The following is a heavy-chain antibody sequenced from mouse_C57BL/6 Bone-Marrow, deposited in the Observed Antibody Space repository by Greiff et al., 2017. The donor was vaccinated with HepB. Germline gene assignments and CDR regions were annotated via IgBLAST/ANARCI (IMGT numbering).Heavy chain of an antibody. J-gene: IGHJ1*03. CDR2: INPGSGGT. CDR1: GYAFTNYL. V-gene: IGHV1-54*01. D-gene: IGHD4-1*01. CDR3: AREDSWGYLDV. Sequence: QVQLQQSGAELVRPGTSVKVSCKASGYAFTNYLIEWVKQRPGQGLEWIGVINPGSGGTNYNEKFKGKATLTADKSSSTAYLQLSSLTSEDSAVYFCAREDSWGYLDVWGTGTTVTVSS.